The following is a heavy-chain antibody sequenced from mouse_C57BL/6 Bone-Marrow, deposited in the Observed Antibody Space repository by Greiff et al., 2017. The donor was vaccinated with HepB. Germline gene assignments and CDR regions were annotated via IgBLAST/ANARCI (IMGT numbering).Heavy chain of an antibody. CDR2: IWGVGST. CDR1: GFSLTSYG. Sequence: VKLVESGPGLVAPSQSLSITCTVSGFSLTSYGVDWVRQSPGKGLEWLGVIWGVGSTNYNSALKSRLSISKDNSKSQVFLKMNSLQTDDTAMYYCASHYGGPYYVDYWGQGTTLTVSS. J-gene: IGHJ2*01. D-gene: IGHD1-1*02. CDR3: ASHYGGPYYVDY. V-gene: IGHV2-6*01.